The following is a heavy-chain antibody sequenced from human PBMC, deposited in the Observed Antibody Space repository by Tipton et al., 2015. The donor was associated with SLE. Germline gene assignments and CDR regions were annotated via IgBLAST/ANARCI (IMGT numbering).Heavy chain of an antibody. CDR1: GGSFSNYY. Sequence: TLSLTCAVYGGSFSNYYWSWIRQPPGKGLEWIGEINHSGSTNYNPSLKSRVTISADTSKNQVSLKLSSVTAADTAVYFCAKPRNIAVAGPRGAFDIWGQGSMVTVSS. CDR3: AKPRNIAVAGPRGAFDI. D-gene: IGHD6-19*01. CDR2: INHSGST. V-gene: IGHV4-34*01. J-gene: IGHJ3*02.